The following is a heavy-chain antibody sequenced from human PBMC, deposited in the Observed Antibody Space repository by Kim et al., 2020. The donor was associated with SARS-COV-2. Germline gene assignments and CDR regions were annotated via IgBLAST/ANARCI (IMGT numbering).Heavy chain of an antibody. V-gene: IGHV3-9*01. J-gene: IGHJ6*02. D-gene: IGHD3-22*01. CDR3: AKDISNYYDSSGYYYNGGMYV. CDR1: GFTFDDYA. Sequence: GGSLRLSCAASGFTFDDYAMHWVRQAPGKGLEWVSGISWNSGSIGYADSVKGRFTISRDNAKNSLYLQMNSLRAEDTALYYCAKDISNYYDSSGYYYNGGMYVWGRGTTVTVSS. CDR2: ISWNSGSI.